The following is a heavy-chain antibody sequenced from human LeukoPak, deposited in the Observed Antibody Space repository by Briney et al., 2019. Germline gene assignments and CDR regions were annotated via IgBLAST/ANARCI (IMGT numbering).Heavy chain of an antibody. CDR3: ARGASYGWFDY. D-gene: IGHD5-18*01. Sequence: SQTLSLTCTVSGGSISSGDYYWSWIRQPPGKGLEWIGYIYYSGSTYYNPSLKSRVTISVDTSKNQFSLKLSSMTAADTAVYYCARGASYGWFDYWGQGTLVTVSS. CDR2: IYYSGST. V-gene: IGHV4-30-4*01. J-gene: IGHJ4*02. CDR1: GGSISSGDYY.